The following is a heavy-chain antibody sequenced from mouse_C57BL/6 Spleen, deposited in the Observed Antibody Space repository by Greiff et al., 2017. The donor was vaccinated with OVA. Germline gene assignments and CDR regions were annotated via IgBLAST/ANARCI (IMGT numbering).Heavy chain of an antibody. D-gene: IGHD2-4*01. V-gene: IGHV1-59*01. J-gene: IGHJ1*03. Sequence: VQLQQPGAELVRPGTSVKLSCKASGYTFTSYWMHWVKQRPGQGLEWIGVIDPSDSYTNYNQKFKGKATLTVDTSSSTAYMQLSSLTSEDSAVYYCASIYYDYSGYFDVWGTGTTVTVSS. CDR1: GYTFTSYW. CDR3: ASIYYDYSGYFDV. CDR2: IDPSDSYT.